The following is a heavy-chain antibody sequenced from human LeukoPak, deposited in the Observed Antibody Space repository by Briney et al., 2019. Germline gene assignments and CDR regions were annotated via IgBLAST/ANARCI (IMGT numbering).Heavy chain of an antibody. CDR2: ISAYNGNT. J-gene: IGHJ4*02. CDR1: GYTFTSYG. Sequence: VASVKVSCKASGYTFTSYGISWVRQAPGQGLEWMGWISAYNGNTNYAQKLQGRVTMTTDTSTSTAYMELRSLRSDDTAVYYCARDWYNWNDGPSPFDYWGQGTLVTVSS. V-gene: IGHV1-18*01. D-gene: IGHD1-20*01. CDR3: ARDWYNWNDGPSPFDY.